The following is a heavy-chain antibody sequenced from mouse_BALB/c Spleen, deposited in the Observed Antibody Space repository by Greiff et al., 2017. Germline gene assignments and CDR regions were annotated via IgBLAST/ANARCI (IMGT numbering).Heavy chain of an antibody. CDR2: INSNGGST. CDR1: GFTFSSYG. D-gene: IGHD2-2*01. V-gene: IGHV5-6-3*01. J-gene: IGHJ4*01. Sequence: EVMLVESGGGLVQPGGSLKLSCAASGFTFSSYGMSWVRQTPDKRLELVATINSNGGSTYYPDSVKGRFTISRDNAKNTLYLQMSSLKSEDTAMYYCARDQYGYDVYYAMDYWGQGTSVTVSS. CDR3: ARDQYGYDVYYAMDY.